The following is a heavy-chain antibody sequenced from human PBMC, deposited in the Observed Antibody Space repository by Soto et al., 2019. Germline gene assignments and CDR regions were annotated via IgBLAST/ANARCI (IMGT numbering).Heavy chain of an antibody. Sequence: SETLSLTCTVSGGSINNYYWSWIRQPPGKGLEWIGYIYHSGSTYYNPSLKSRVTISVDRSKNQFSLKLSSVTAADTAVYYCARAGGYDQFDYWGQGTLVTVSS. V-gene: IGHV4-59*12. CDR2: IYHSGST. J-gene: IGHJ4*02. CDR1: GGSINNYY. D-gene: IGHD5-12*01. CDR3: ARAGGYDQFDY.